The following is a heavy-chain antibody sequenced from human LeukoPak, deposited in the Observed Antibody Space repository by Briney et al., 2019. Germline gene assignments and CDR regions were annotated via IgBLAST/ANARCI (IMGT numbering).Heavy chain of an antibody. Sequence: ASVKVSCKASGGTFSSYAISWVRQAPGQGLEWMGGIIPIFGTANYAQKFQGRVTITADESTSTAYMELSRLRSDDTAVYYCARGDRYCSSTSCYIDYYYYGMDVWGQGTTVAVSS. D-gene: IGHD2-2*02. V-gene: IGHV1-69*13. CDR1: GGTFSSYA. J-gene: IGHJ6*02. CDR3: ARGDRYCSSTSCYIDYYYYGMDV. CDR2: IIPIFGTA.